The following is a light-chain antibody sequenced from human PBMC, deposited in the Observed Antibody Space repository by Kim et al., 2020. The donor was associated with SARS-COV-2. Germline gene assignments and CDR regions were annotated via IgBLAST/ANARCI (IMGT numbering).Light chain of an antibody. Sequence: EIVLTQSPDTLSLSPGESDTLSCRASQSVGSNYLAWYQQKPGQAPRLLIFGTSSRAAGISHRFSGSGSGTDFTLTISRLEPEDFAVYYCQQYGRAFGGGTKVDIK. V-gene: IGKV3-20*01. J-gene: IGKJ4*01. CDR3: QQYGRA. CDR1: QSVGSNY. CDR2: GTS.